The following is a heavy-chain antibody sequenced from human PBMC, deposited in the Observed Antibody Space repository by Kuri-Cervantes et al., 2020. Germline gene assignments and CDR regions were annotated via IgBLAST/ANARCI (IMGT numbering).Heavy chain of an antibody. J-gene: IGHJ5*02. D-gene: IGHD1-26*01. CDR1: GGSISSGDYY. V-gene: IGHV4-30-4*01. CDR3: ASFSLIVGASGSGYWFDP. CDR2: IYYSGST. Sequence: SETLSLTCTVSGGSISSGDYYWSWIRQPPGKGLEWIGYIYYSGSTYYNPSLKSRVTIPVDKSKNQFSLKLSSVTAADTAVYYCASFSLIVGASGSGYWFDPWGQGTLVTVSS.